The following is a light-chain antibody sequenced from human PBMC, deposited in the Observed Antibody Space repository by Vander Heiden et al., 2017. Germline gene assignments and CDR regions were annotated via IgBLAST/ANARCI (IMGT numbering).Light chain of an antibody. CDR2: GVS. Sequence: EMVLTQSTGTLSLSPGQGATLSCRASQTVPDSSLAWYQQKPGQAPRLLIYGVSTRATGIPDRFRGSRSGTDFTLTISSLDPEDFAVYYCYQYGLSPGAFGQGTTVEV. CDR1: QTVPDSS. CDR3: YQYGLSPGA. V-gene: IGKV3-20*01. J-gene: IGKJ1*01.